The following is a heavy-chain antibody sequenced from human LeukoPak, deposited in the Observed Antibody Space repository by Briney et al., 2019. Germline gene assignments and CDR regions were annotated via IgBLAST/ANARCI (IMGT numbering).Heavy chain of an antibody. Sequence: KESGPTLVKPTQTLTLTCTFSGFSLSTSGVGVGWIRQPPGKALEWLALIYWDDDKRYSPSLKSRLTITKDTSKNQAVLTMTNMDPVDTATYYCAHSLGLGYCSGGSCGFSLDYWGQGTLVTVSS. J-gene: IGHJ4*02. CDR2: IYWDDDK. D-gene: IGHD2-15*01. CDR3: AHSLGLGYCSGGSCGFSLDY. CDR1: GFSLSTSGVG. V-gene: IGHV2-5*02.